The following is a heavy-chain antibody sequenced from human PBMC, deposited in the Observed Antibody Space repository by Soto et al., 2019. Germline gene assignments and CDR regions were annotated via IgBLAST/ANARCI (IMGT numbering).Heavy chain of an antibody. CDR2: ISYDGYNK. J-gene: IGHJ5*02. D-gene: IGHD3-3*01. CDR3: AKSGLRFLDWFDP. V-gene: IGHV3-30*18. Sequence: QVQLVESGGGVVQPGRSLSLSCAASGFTFSSYGMHRVRQAPGKGLEWVAVISYDGYNKYYADSVKVRFTISRDNSKNTLNLQMTSLRLEDTAVYYCAKSGLRFLDWFDPWGQGPLVPVSS. CDR1: GFTFSSYG.